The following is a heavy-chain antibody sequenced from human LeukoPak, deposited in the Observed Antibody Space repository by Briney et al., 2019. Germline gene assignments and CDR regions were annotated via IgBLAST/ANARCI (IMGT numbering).Heavy chain of an antibody. CDR2: IYCSGST. CDR3: ARQRDGYIHRRIDY. J-gene: IGHJ4*02. V-gene: IGHV4-39*01. Sequence: PSETLSLTCTVPGGSISSSSYYWGWIRQPPGKGLEWIGSIYCSGSTYYNPSLKSRVTISVDTSKNQFSLKLSSVTAADTAVYYCARQRDGYIHRRIDYWGQGTLVTVSS. D-gene: IGHD5-24*01. CDR1: GGSISSSSYY.